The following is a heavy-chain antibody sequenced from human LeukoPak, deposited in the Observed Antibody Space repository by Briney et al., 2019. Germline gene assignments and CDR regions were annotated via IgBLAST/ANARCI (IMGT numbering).Heavy chain of an antibody. CDR2: IIPIFGTA. V-gene: IGHV1-69*13. D-gene: IGHD2-2*01. CDR1: GGTFSSYA. J-gene: IGHJ6*02. Sequence: SVKVSCKASGGTFSSYAISWVRQTPGQGLEWMGGIIPIFGTANYAQKFQGRVTITADESTSTAYMELSSLRSEDTAVYYCASTGGGCSSTSCYADYYYYYGMDVWGQGTTVTVSS. CDR3: ASTGGGCSSTSCYADYYYYYGMDV.